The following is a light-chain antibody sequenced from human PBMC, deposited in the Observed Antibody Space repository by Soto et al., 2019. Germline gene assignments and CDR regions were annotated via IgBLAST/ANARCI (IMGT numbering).Light chain of an antibody. CDR3: QPNYSTPLT. CDR1: QSISSY. CDR2: AAS. Sequence: DIQMSQSPSSLSASVGDRVTLTCRASQSISSYLNWYQQKPGKAPKLLIYAASSLQSGVTSRFSGSGSGTDFTLTISSLQPEDFATYYCQPNYSTPLTFGGGTKVEIK. V-gene: IGKV1-39*01. J-gene: IGKJ4*01.